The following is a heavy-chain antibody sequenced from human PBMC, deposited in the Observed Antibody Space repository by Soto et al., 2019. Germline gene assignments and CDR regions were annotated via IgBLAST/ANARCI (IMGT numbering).Heavy chain of an antibody. CDR3: ARDRITTRGDAFDG. J-gene: IGHJ3*01. CDR1: GDTFSTYI. Sequence: QDQLVQSGTEVKKPGSSVKVSCKASGDTFSTYIISWVRQAPGQGLEWMGRIIPIPDITNYAQKFQGRVTLTADKSTSTAYMELSSLRSEDTAVYYCARDRITTRGDAFDGWGQGTMVTVSS. D-gene: IGHD3-3*01. CDR2: IIPIPDIT. V-gene: IGHV1-69*08.